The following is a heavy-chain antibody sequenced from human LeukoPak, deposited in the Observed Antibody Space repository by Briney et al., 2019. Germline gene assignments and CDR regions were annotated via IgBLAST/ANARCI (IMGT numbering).Heavy chain of an antibody. CDR1: GFTSSSYT. J-gene: IGHJ6*02. CDR2: IRIIISYI. CDR3: ARDLFHCSSTSCYDDYYYGMDV. D-gene: IGHD2-2*01. Sequence: GGPLRLSWAASGFTSSSYTMNWVRQAPGKGLKWVSSIRIIISYIYYADSVKGRFTISRDNAKNSLYLQMNSLRAEDTAVYYCARDLFHCSSTSCYDDYYYGMDVWGQGTTVTVSS. V-gene: IGHV3-21*01.